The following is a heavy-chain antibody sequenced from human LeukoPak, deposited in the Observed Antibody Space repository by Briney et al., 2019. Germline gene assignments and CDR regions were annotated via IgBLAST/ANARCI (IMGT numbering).Heavy chain of an antibody. Sequence: GGSLRLSCAASGFTFSSYWMGWVRQAPGKGLEWVANIKQDGSEKYYVDSVKGRFTISRDNAKNSLYLQMNSPRADDTAVYYCTTDFLGYWGQGTLVTVSS. CDR2: IKQDGSEK. CDR3: TTDFLGY. D-gene: IGHD2/OR15-2a*01. J-gene: IGHJ4*02. V-gene: IGHV3-7*01. CDR1: GFTFSSYW.